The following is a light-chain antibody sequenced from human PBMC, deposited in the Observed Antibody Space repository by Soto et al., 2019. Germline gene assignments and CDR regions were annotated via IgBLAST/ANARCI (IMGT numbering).Light chain of an antibody. Sequence: QSALTQPASVSGSRGQSISISCTGTSSDVGGYNYVSWYQQHPGKAPKLMIYDVSHRPSGVSNRFSGSKSGNTASLTISGLQADDEADYYCSSYTSISTYVFGTGTKVTVL. CDR2: DVS. V-gene: IGLV2-14*03. CDR1: SSDVGGYNY. CDR3: SSYTSISTYV. J-gene: IGLJ1*01.